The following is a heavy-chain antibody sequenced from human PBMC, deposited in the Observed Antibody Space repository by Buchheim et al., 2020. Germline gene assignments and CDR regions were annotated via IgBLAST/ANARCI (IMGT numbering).Heavy chain of an antibody. CDR2: MYYSGIT. D-gene: IGHD3-3*01. V-gene: IGHV4-59*01. J-gene: IGHJ5*02. Sequence: QVQLQESGPGLVKPSETLSVTCNVSGDSLSSYYWSWIRQPPGKGLEWIGDMYYSGITYYNVSLKSRVTISVDTSKNQLSLRVSSVAAADTYGDFCARAPTYDRYRGWFDAWGQGTL. CDR3: ARAPTYDRYRGWFDA. CDR1: GDSLSSYY.